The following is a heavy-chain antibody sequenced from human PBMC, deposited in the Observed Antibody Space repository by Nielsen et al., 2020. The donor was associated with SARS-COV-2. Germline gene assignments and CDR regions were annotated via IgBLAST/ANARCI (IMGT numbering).Heavy chain of an antibody. CDR3: ARDGLVVVAATRADYYYYYYMDV. CDR2: ISGGGGNT. CDR1: GFTYDDYA. D-gene: IGHD2-15*01. V-gene: IGHV3-23*01. Sequence: GESPKIFCAASGFTYDDYAKRWLREAPGKTREWVSAISGGGGNTYFAGSVRGRFTISRDDSKNALYLQMSTLRADDTAVYYCARDGLVVVAATRADYYYYYYMDVWGKGTTVTVSS. J-gene: IGHJ6*03.